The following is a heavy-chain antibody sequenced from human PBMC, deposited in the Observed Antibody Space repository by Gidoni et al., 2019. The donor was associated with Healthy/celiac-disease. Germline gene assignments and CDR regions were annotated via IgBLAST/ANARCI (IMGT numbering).Heavy chain of an antibody. V-gene: IGHV1-69*12. D-gene: IGHD2-15*01. CDR2: IIPVFGTA. J-gene: IGHJ6*02. CDR1: GGTFSSYA. Sequence: QVHLVPSGAEVKKPGSSVKVSCKASGGTFSSYALSWGRQAPEHALEWMGGIIPVFGTANYAQKFHGRVTITADESTTTAYMELSSLRSENTAVYYCARARFCSGGICYHSFYYGMDVWGQGTTVTVSS. CDR3: ARARFCSGGICYHSFYYGMDV.